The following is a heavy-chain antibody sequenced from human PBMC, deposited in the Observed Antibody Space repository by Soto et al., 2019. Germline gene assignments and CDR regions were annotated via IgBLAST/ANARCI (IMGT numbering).Heavy chain of an antibody. J-gene: IGHJ3*02. CDR1: GYTFTSYG. Sequence: GASVKVSCKASGYTFTSYGISWVRQAPGQGLEWMGWISAYNGNTNYAQKLQGRVTMTTDTSTSTAYMELRSLRSDDTAVYYCARDQDIAVAGNDAFDIWGQGTMVTVSS. CDR2: ISAYNGNT. CDR3: ARDQDIAVAGNDAFDI. V-gene: IGHV1-18*01. D-gene: IGHD6-19*01.